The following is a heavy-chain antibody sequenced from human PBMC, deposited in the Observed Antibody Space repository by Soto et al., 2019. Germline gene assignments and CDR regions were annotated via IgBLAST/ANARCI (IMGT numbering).Heavy chain of an antibody. J-gene: IGHJ4*02. Sequence: GGSLRLSCAASGFTFSSYSMNWVRQAPGKGLEWVSSISSSSSYIYYADSVKGRFTISRDNAKNSLYLQMNSLRAEDTAVYYCARKRESSGWLIDYWGQGTLVTVSS. D-gene: IGHD6-19*01. CDR1: GFTFSSYS. CDR3: ARKRESSGWLIDY. V-gene: IGHV3-21*01. CDR2: ISSSSSYI.